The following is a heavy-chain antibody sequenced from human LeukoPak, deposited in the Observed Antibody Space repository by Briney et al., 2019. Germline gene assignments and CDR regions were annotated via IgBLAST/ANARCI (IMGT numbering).Heavy chain of an antibody. Sequence: PSETLSLTCAVYGGSFSGYYWSRIRQPPGKGLEWIGEINHSGSTNYNPSLKSRVTISVDTSKNQFSLKLSSVTAADTAVYYCARGWVEQWLALGGFDYYYGMDVWGQGTTVTVSS. CDR3: ARGWVEQWLALGGFDYYYGMDV. CDR1: GGSFSGYY. J-gene: IGHJ6*02. D-gene: IGHD6-19*01. CDR2: INHSGST. V-gene: IGHV4-34*01.